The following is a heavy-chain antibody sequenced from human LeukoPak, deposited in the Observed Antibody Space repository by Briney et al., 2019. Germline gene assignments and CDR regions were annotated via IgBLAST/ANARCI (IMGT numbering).Heavy chain of an antibody. CDR3: ARRYSSSWYYYYGMDV. J-gene: IGHJ6*02. CDR2: MNPNSGNT. V-gene: IGHV1-8*01. CDR1: GYTFTSYD. D-gene: IGHD6-13*01. Sequence: SVKVSCKASGYTFTSYDINWVRQATGQGLEWMGWMNPNSGNTGYAQKFQGRVTMTRNTSISTAYMELSSLRSEDTAVYYCARRYSSSWYYYYGMDVWGQGTTVTVSS.